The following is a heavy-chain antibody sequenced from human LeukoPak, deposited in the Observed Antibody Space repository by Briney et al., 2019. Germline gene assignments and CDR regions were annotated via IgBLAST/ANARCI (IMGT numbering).Heavy chain of an antibody. V-gene: IGHV3-23*01. CDR3: AKDQVPGSRWELPYYYYYGMDV. D-gene: IGHD1-26*01. Sequence: QTGGSLRLSCAASGFTFSSYAMSWVRQAPGKGLEWVSAISGSGGSTYYADSVKGRFTISRDNSKNTLYLQMNSLRAEDTAVYYCAKDQVPGSRWELPYYYYYGMDVWGQGTTVTVSS. J-gene: IGHJ6*02. CDR2: ISGSGGST. CDR1: GFTFSSYA.